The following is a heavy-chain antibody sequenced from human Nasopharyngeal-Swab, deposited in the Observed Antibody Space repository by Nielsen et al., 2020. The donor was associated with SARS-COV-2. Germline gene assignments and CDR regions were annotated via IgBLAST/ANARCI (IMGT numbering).Heavy chain of an antibody. CDR3: ARDVGYSSYDAFDI. CDR1: GFTFSSYA. J-gene: IGHJ3*02. Sequence: GESLKISCAASGFTFSSYAMSWVRQAPGKGLEWVSSISGSGGSTYYAHSVKGRFTISRDNSKNTLYLQMNSLRAEDTAVYYCARDVGYSSYDAFDIWGQGTMVTVSS. CDR2: ISGSGGST. V-gene: IGHV3-23*01. D-gene: IGHD5-18*01.